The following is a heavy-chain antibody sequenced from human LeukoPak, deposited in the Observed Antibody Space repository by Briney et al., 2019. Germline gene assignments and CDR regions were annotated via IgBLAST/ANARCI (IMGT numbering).Heavy chain of an antibody. CDR2: IYTSGST. V-gene: IGHV4-4*07. J-gene: IGHJ5*02. CDR3: ARESHSENWFDP. CDR1: GGSISSYY. D-gene: IGHD2-15*01. Sequence: SETLSLTCTVSGGSISSYYWSWIRQPAGKGLEWIGRIYTSGSTNYNPSLKSRVTISVDTSKNQFSLKLSSVTAADTAVYYCARESHSENWFDPWGQGTLVTVSS.